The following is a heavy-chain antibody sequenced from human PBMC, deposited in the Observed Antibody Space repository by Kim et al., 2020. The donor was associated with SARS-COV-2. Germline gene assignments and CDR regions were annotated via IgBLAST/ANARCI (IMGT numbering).Heavy chain of an antibody. J-gene: IGHJ4*02. Sequence: SETLSLTCTVSGGSISSPGSFWNWIRQHPGKGLEWIGYIYYSGSTHYNPSLESRVTVSVDTSKNQFSLRLNSVTAADTAVYFCARGPPYNYFYHWGQGTL. D-gene: IGHD1-1*01. CDR3: ARGPPYNYFYH. CDR1: GGSISSPGSF. CDR2: IYYSGST. V-gene: IGHV4-31*03.